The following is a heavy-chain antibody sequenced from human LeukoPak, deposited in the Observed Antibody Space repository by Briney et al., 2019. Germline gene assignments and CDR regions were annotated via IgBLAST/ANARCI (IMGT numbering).Heavy chain of an antibody. J-gene: IGHJ4*02. V-gene: IGHV3-7*01. CDR3: ATHGYSELRYFDWSTNE. Sequence: PGGSLRLSCAASGFSFSTYWMSWVRQAPGKGLEWVAHIKHDGTEKYYVDSVKGRFTISRDNSKNTLYLQMNSLRAEDTAVYYCATHGYSELRYFDWSTNEWGQGTLVTVSS. CDR2: IKHDGTEK. CDR1: GFSFSTYW. D-gene: IGHD3-9*01.